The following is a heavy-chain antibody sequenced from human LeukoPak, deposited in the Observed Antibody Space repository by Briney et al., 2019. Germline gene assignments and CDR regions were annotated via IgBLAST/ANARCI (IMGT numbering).Heavy chain of an antibody. J-gene: IGHJ3*02. CDR2: IYPGDSDT. D-gene: IGHD2/OR15-2a*01. V-gene: IGHV5-51*01. Sequence: GESLKISCKGSGYSFTSYWIGWVRQMPGKGLEWMGIIYPGDSDTRYSPSFQGQITISADKSISTAYLQWSSLKASDTAMYYCARQNISQSGAFDIWGQGTMVTVSS. CDR3: ARQNISQSGAFDI. CDR1: GYSFTSYW.